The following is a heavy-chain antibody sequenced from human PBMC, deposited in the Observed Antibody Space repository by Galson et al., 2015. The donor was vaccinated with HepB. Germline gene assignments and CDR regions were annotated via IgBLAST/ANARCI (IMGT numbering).Heavy chain of an antibody. CDR2: IYSDGST. V-gene: IGHV3-53*01. CDR3: ARAGYSRVWAEYFQH. D-gene: IGHD3-22*01. Sequence: SLRLSCAASGFIVSNNYMGWVRQTPEKGLEYVSVIYSDGSTYYADSVRGRFTISRDNSKNTLYLEMNSLRADDTAVYYCARAGYSRVWAEYFQHWGQGTLVTVSS. J-gene: IGHJ1*01. CDR1: GFIVSNNY.